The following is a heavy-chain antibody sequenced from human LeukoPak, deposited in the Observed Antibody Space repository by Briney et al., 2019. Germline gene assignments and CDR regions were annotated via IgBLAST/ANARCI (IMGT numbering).Heavy chain of an antibody. D-gene: IGHD2-2*01. Sequence: KVSCKASGGTFSSYAISWVRQAPGQGLEWMGGIIPIFGTANYAQKFQGRVTITADESTSTAYMELSSLRSEDTAVYYCARSGGYCSSTSCSSGPNWFDPWGQGTLVTVSS. V-gene: IGHV1-69*01. J-gene: IGHJ5*02. CDR3: ARSGGYCSSTSCSSGPNWFDP. CDR2: IIPIFGTA. CDR1: GGTFSSYA.